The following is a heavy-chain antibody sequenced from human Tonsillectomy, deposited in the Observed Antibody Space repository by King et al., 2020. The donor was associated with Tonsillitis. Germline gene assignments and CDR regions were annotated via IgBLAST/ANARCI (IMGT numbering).Heavy chain of an antibody. CDR1: GFTFSNYA. Sequence: VQLVESGGGVVQPGRSLRLSCAASGFTFSNYAIHWVRQAPGKGLEWVAVISYDGGNKYYAASVEGRFTISRDNSNNTLYLQMNSLRAEDTAVYYCARGSYSTSSTPANYWGQGTLVTVSS. CDR2: ISYDGGNK. CDR3: ARGSYSTSSTPANY. D-gene: IGHD6-6*01. J-gene: IGHJ4*02. V-gene: IGHV3-30-3*01.